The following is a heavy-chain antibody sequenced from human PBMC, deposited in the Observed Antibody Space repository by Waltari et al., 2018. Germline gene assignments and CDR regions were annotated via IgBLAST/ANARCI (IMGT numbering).Heavy chain of an antibody. CDR3: ARPKWRTSWKMGEFDP. CDR2: IYSSGST. Sequence: QVQLQESGPGLVKPSETLSLTCIVSGGSISGNYWPWIRQPAGKGLEWIGRIYSSGSTNYNPSPKSRFAMSIDTSKNQFSPKLTSVTAADTAVYYCARPKWRTSWKMGEFDPWGQGTLVTVSS. J-gene: IGHJ5*02. CDR1: GGSISGNY. V-gene: IGHV4-4*07. D-gene: IGHD2-2*01.